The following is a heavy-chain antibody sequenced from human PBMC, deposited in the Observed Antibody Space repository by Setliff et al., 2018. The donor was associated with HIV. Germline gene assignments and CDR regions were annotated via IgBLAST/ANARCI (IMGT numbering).Heavy chain of an antibody. CDR3: ARARGGCGSTSCPEAYYYYYMDV. J-gene: IGHJ6*03. CDR1: GASIRSQY. D-gene: IGHD2-2*01. Sequence: ASETLSLTCTVSGASIRSQYWSWIRKPPGKGLEWIGYISYSGSTNYNPSLESRVAMSVDTSKQQFSLEVSSVTAADTAVYYCARARGGCGSTSCPEAYYYYYMDVWGKGTSVTVSS. CDR2: ISYSGST. V-gene: IGHV4-59*11.